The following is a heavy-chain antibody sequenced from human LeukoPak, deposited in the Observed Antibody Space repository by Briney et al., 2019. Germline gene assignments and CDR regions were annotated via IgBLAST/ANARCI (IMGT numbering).Heavy chain of an antibody. CDR2: IIPIFGTA. Sequence: ASVKVSCKASGGTFSSYAISWVRQAPGQGLEWMGGIIPIFGTANYAQKFQGRVTITTDESTSTAYMELSSLRSEDTAVYYCATGVYDSSGYYRFYYFDYWGQGTLVTVSS. D-gene: IGHD3-22*01. V-gene: IGHV1-69*05. J-gene: IGHJ4*02. CDR1: GGTFSSYA. CDR3: ATGVYDSSGYYRFYYFDY.